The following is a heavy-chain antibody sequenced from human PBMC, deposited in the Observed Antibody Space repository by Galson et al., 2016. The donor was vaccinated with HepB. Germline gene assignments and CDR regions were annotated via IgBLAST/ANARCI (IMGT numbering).Heavy chain of an antibody. D-gene: IGHD3-10*02. V-gene: IGHV4-34*01. J-gene: IGHJ6*02. CDR1: GGSFSGYY. CDR3: ARGKSVRVVGYYYYYGMDV. CDR2: INHSGSS. Sequence: ETLSLTCAVFGGSFSGYYWSWTRQPPGKGLEWIGKINHSGSSNYNPSLKSRVTISVDTSKSQFSLELTSVTAADTAVYYCARGKSVRVVGYYYYYGMDVWGQGTTVTVS.